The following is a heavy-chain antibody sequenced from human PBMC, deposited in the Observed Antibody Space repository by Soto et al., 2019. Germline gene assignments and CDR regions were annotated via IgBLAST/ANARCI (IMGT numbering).Heavy chain of an antibody. V-gene: IGHV5-51*01. CDR1: GYDFNTNW. CDR3: ARLPRDCNKASCYYADH. Sequence: GESLKISCRGSGYDFNTNWFGWVRQLPGRGLEWVGIMYPGDSDTRYNPSLQGHVTLSVDVTVSTAFLQWRSLETSDTGMYFCARLPRDCNKASCYYADHWGQGTQVTVSS. D-gene: IGHD3-3*01. J-gene: IGHJ4*02. CDR2: MYPGDSDT.